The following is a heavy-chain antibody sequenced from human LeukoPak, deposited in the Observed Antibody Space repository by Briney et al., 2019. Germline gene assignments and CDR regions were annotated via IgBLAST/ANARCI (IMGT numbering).Heavy chain of an antibody. CDR3: ARDSSGWYLGGDWFDP. V-gene: IGHV1-2*02. CDR2: INPNSGGT. Sequence: GASVKVSCKASGYTFTGYYMHWVRQAPGQGLEWMGWINPNSGGTNYAQKFQGRVTMTRDTSISTAYMELSRLRSDDTAVYYCARDSSGWYLGGDWFDPWGQGTLVTVSS. J-gene: IGHJ5*02. D-gene: IGHD6-19*01. CDR1: GYTFTGYY.